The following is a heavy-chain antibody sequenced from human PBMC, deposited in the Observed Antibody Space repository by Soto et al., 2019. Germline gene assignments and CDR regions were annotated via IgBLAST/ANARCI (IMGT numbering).Heavy chain of an antibody. Sequence: EVQLVESGGGLVQPGGSLRLSCAASGFTFSSYWMSWVRQAPGKGLEWVANIKQDGSEKYYVDSVKGRFTISRDNAKNSLSLQMNSLRAEDTAVYYCAGGQLWYLKPFDYWGQGTLVTVSS. V-gene: IGHV3-7*04. CDR3: AGGQLWYLKPFDY. CDR2: IKQDGSEK. J-gene: IGHJ4*02. D-gene: IGHD5-18*01. CDR1: GFTFSSYW.